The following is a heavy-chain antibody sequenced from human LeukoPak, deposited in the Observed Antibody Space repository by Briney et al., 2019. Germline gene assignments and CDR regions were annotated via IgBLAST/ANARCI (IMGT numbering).Heavy chain of an antibody. D-gene: IGHD3-22*01. J-gene: IGHJ4*02. CDR1: GYSISSGYY. CDR2: IYHSGST. V-gene: IGHV4-38-2*02. CDR3: ARDVGYYYDSSGYYYPAGFDY. Sequence: SETLSLTCTVSGYSISSGYYWGWIRQPPGKGLEWIGSIYHSGSTYYNPSLKSRVTMSVDTSKNQFSLKLSSVTAADTAVYYCARDVGYYYDSSGYYYPAGFDYWGQGTLVTVSS.